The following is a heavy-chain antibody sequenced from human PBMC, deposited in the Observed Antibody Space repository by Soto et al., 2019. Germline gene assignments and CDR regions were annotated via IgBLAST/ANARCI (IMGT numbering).Heavy chain of an antibody. CDR3: ARGWYCSSTSCFLRRNYGMDV. Sequence: QVQLVESGGGVVQPGRSLRLSCAASGFTFSSYGMHWVRQAPGKGLEWVAVIWYDGSNKYYADSVKGRFTISRDNSKNTLYLQMNSLRAEDTAVYYCARGWYCSSTSCFLRRNYGMDVWGQGTTVTVSS. D-gene: IGHD2-2*01. J-gene: IGHJ6*02. CDR2: IWYDGSNK. CDR1: GFTFSSYG. V-gene: IGHV3-33*01.